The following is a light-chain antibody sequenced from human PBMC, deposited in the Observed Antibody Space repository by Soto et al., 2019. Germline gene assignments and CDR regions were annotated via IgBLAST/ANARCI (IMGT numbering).Light chain of an antibody. J-gene: IGLJ2*01. Sequence: QSALTQPASVSGSPGQSITISCTGTSSDVGGYNYVSWYQQHLGKAPKLMIYDVRNRPSGVSNRFSGSKSGNTASLTISGLQAEDEADYYCSSYTSSSTPHVVFGGGTKLTVL. CDR3: SSYTSSSTPHVV. CDR2: DVR. V-gene: IGLV2-14*01. CDR1: SSDVGGYNY.